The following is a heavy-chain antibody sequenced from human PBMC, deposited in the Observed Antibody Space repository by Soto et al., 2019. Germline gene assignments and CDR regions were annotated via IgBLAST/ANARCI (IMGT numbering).Heavy chain of an antibody. CDR1: GYSFTSYW. D-gene: IGHD2-21*02. CDR2: IDPSDSYT. V-gene: IGHV5-10-1*01. Sequence: GESLKISCKGSGYSFTSYWISWVRQMPGKGLEWMGRIDPSDSYTNYSPSFQGHATISADKSISTAYLQWSSLKASDTAMYYCATSALVVTAYYYYGMDVWGQGTTVTVSS. CDR3: ATSALVVTAYYYYGMDV. J-gene: IGHJ6*02.